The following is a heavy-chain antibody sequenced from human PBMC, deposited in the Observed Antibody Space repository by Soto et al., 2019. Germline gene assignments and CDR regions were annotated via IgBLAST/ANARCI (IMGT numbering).Heavy chain of an antibody. CDR1: VVSVDT. CDR2: IKANSGGT. Sequence: ASVKVSCKASVVSVDTIHWLRRAPGQGLEWMGWIKANSGGTNYAQKFQGRVTMTRDTSITTAYMELSSLISDDTAVYYCASPRSGQSSELGYWGQGTVVTVSS. D-gene: IGHD2-15*01. J-gene: IGHJ4*02. V-gene: IGHV1-2*02. CDR3: ASPRSGQSSELGY.